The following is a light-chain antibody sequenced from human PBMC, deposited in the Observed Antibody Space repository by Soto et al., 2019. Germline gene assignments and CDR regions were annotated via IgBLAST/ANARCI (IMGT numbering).Light chain of an antibody. V-gene: IGKV3-20*01. CDR1: QSVSSSY. Sequence: EIVLTQSPGTLSLSPGERTTLSCRASQSVSSSYFACYQQKPGQAPRLLTYGASNRATGIPDRFSGSGSGTDVTLTISRLEPEDYVAYYCQLYGSSWREFGGGTKVAIK. CDR2: GAS. CDR3: QLYGSSWRE. J-gene: IGKJ4*01.